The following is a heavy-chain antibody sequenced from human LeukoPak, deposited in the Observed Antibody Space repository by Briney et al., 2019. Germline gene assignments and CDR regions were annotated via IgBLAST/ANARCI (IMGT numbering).Heavy chain of an antibody. CDR1: GGSFSGYY. V-gene: IGHV4-34*01. Sequence: PSETLSLTCAVYGGSFSGYYWSWIRQPPGKGLEWIGEINHSGSTNYNPSLKSRVTISVDTSKNQFSLKLSSVTAADTAVYYCARRLYYDYVWGSYRSGRYYFDYWGQGTLVTVSS. CDR3: ARRLYYDYVWGSYRSGRYYFDY. D-gene: IGHD3-16*02. J-gene: IGHJ4*02. CDR2: INHSGST.